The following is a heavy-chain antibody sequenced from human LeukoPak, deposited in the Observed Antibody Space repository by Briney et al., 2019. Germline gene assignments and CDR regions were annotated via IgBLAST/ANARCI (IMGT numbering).Heavy chain of an antibody. J-gene: IGHJ4*02. CDR2: ISYSGST. V-gene: IGHV4-31*03. Sequence: PSETLSLTCTVSSDSIRRGGYYWSWIRQHPGRGLEWIGYISYSGSTSYNPSLKSRVTISVDTSNNQFSLRLSSMTAADTAVYYCARATHSGGSTPTYWGQGTLVTVSS. CDR3: ARATHSGGSTPTY. CDR1: SDSIRRGGYY. D-gene: IGHD2-15*01.